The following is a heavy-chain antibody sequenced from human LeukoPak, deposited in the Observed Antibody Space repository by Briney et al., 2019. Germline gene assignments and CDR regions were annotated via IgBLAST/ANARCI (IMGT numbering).Heavy chain of an antibody. CDR3: ARDPSNKSGWYRADN. V-gene: IGHV3-30*02. D-gene: IGHD6-19*01. Sequence: GGSLRLSCAASGFTFRSYGMHWVRQAPGKGLEWVAFIRYDGNNKYYADSVKGRFTISRDNSKKTLYLQMNSLRAEDTAVYYCARDPSNKSGWYRADNWGQGTLVTVSS. CDR1: GFTFRSYG. J-gene: IGHJ4*02. CDR2: IRYDGNNK.